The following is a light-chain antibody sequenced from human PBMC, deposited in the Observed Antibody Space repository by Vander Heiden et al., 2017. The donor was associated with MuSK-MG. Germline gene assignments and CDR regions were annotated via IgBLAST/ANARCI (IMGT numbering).Light chain of an antibody. CDR1: QSVRNY. V-gene: IGKV3-11*01. CDR3: QQRSKWFT. CDR2: DTS. Sequence: ETVFAQSAATLSLSPGERATLSCRASQSVRNYLAWYQQKPCQAPSLLIDDTSNRATGIPARFSRSVSGKDFTVTISSLEPEDFAVYYCQQRSKWFTFGGGTKVEIK. J-gene: IGKJ4*01.